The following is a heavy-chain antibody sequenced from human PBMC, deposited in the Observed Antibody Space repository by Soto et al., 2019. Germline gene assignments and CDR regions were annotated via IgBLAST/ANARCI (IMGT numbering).Heavy chain of an antibody. Sequence: SPETLSLTCTVSGGSISSYYWSWIRQPPGKGLEWIGYIYYSGSTNYNPSLKSRVTISVDTSKNQFSLKLSSVTAADTAVYYCARDSPYSSSWGWFDPWGQGTLVTVSS. J-gene: IGHJ5*02. CDR1: GGSISSYY. CDR2: IYYSGST. CDR3: ARDSPYSSSWGWFDP. V-gene: IGHV4-59*01. D-gene: IGHD6-13*01.